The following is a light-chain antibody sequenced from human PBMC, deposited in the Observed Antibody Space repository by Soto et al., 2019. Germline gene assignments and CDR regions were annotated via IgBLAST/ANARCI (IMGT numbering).Light chain of an antibody. J-gene: IGLJ1*01. CDR3: TSFTASITYV. Sequence: QSVLTQPASVSGSPGQSITISCTGTRSDVGGYNYVSWYQQHPGKAPRVIIYEVTYRPAGVSSRFSGSKSGNTAYLTISGLQAEDEADYYCTSFTASITYVFGTGPKVTVL. CDR1: RSDVGGYNY. V-gene: IGLV2-14*03. CDR2: EVT.